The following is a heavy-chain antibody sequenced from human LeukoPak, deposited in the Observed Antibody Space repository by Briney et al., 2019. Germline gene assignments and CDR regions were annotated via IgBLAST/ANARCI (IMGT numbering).Heavy chain of an antibody. CDR3: AKDLVGETTRGNY. J-gene: IGHJ4*02. CDR1: GFTFSSYG. Sequence: GGSLRLSCAASGFTFSSYGMHWVRQAPGKGLEWVAFIRYDGSNKYYADSVKGRFTISRDNSKNTLYLQMNSLRAEDTAVYYCAKDLVGETTRGNYWGQGTLVTVSS. D-gene: IGHD1-1*01. CDR2: IRYDGSNK. V-gene: IGHV3-30*02.